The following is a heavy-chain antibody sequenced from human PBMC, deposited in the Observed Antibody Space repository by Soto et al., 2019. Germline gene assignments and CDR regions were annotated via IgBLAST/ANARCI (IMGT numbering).Heavy chain of an antibody. CDR2: IYYSGST. Sequence: SETLSLTCTVSGGSISSYYWSWIRQPPGKGLEWIGYIYYSGSTNYNPSLKSRVTISVDTSKNQFSLKLSSVTAADMAVYYCARLYGLDAFDIWGQGPMVTVSS. CDR3: ARLYGLDAFDI. D-gene: IGHD4-17*01. CDR1: GGSISSYY. V-gene: IGHV4-59*01. J-gene: IGHJ3*02.